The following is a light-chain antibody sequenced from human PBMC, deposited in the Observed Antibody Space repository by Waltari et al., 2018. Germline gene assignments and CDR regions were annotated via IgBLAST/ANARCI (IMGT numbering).Light chain of an antibody. CDR3: QQYYDTRRT. CDR1: QTVLYSSDNNNY. J-gene: IGKJ1*01. V-gene: IGKV4-1*01. Sequence: DIVMTQSPDSLAVSLGERATINCKSSQTVLYSSDNNNYLAWYQQKLGQPPKLLIYWASTRASGVPDRFSGSGSGTDFTLTISSLQAEDVAVYYCQQYYDTRRTFGQGTRVEIK. CDR2: WAS.